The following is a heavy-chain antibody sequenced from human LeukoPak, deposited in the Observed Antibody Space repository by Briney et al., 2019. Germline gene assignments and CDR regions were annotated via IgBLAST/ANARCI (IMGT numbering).Heavy chain of an antibody. D-gene: IGHD1-7*01. CDR2: VYFSGIT. CDR3: VRVGITGTPFDY. J-gene: IGHJ4*02. Sequence: SETLSLTCTVSDGSVSSSHYYWSWIRQPPGKGLEWIGYVYFSGITNYNPSLKSRVAISVDTSKNEFSLKLNSVTAADTAIYYCVRVGITGTPFDYWGQGTLVTVSS. V-gene: IGHV4-61*01. CDR1: DGSVSSSHYY.